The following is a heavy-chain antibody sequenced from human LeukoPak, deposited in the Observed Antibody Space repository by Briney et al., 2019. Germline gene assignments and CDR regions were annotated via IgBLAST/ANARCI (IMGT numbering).Heavy chain of an antibody. J-gene: IGHJ4*02. V-gene: IGHV3-48*01. CDR3: ARGDCSGGSCYLSLTTIDY. D-gene: IGHD2-15*01. Sequence: GGSLRLSCAASGFTFSSYWMNWVRQAPGKGLEWVSYISSSSNTIYYADSVKGRFTISGDNAKNSLYLQMNSLRAEDTAVYYCARGDCSGGSCYLSLTTIDYWGQGTLVTVSS. CDR2: ISSSSNTI. CDR1: GFTFSSYW.